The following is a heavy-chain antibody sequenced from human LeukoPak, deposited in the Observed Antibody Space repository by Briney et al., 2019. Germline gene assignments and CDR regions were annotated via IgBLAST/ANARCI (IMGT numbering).Heavy chain of an antibody. CDR1: GASISSGSNY. J-gene: IGHJ3*02. CDR3: ARGPHWVTGDYDAFDI. Sequence: TSETLSLTCSVSGASISSGSNYWGWIRQPPGKTLEWIGSIYSSGSTYYNPSLKSRVIIIIDTPKNHFSLTLSSVTAADTAVYYCARGPHWVTGDYDAFDIWGQGTMVTVSS. D-gene: IGHD4-17*01. CDR2: IYSSGST. V-gene: IGHV4-39*07.